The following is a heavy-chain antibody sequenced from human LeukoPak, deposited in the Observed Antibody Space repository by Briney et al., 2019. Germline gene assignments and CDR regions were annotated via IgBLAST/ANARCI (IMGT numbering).Heavy chain of an antibody. D-gene: IGHD6-6*01. CDR3: ARSYSSSRGTFDY. CDR2: ITSSSSYI. J-gene: IGHJ4*02. Sequence: GRSLRLSCAASGFTFSSYGMNWVRQAPGKGLEWVSSITSSSSYIYYADSVKGRFTISRDNAKNSLYLQMNSLRAEDTAVYYCARSYSSSRGTFDYWGQGTLVTVSS. V-gene: IGHV3-21*01. CDR1: GFTFSSYG.